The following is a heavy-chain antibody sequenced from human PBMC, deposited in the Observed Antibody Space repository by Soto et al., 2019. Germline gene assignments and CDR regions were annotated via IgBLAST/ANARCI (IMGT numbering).Heavy chain of an antibody. V-gene: IGHV3-74*01. CDR1: GFTFSDYW. Sequence: EVQLVESGGGLVQPGGSLRLSCAASGFTFSDYWIHWVRQAPGKGLVWVSRIKFDGSSANYADYVKGRFTISRDNARDTVYLQMNSLRAEDTAVYYCARGVRGHYGFDVWGQGTMVTVSS. J-gene: IGHJ3*01. CDR2: IKFDGSSA. CDR3: ARGVRGHYGFDV. D-gene: IGHD3-10*01.